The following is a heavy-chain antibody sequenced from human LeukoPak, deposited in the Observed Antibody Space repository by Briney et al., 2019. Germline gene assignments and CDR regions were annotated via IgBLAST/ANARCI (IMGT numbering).Heavy chain of an antibody. CDR3: ANLAVAGTFYYYYMDV. CDR1: GGSISSYY. D-gene: IGHD6-19*01. CDR2: INHSGST. V-gene: IGHV4-34*01. J-gene: IGHJ6*03. Sequence: SETLSLTCSVSGGSISSYYWSWIRQPPGKGLEWIGEINHSGSTNYNPSLKSRVTISVDTSKNQFSLKLNSVTAADTAVYYCANLAVAGTFYYYYMDVWGNGTTVTVSS.